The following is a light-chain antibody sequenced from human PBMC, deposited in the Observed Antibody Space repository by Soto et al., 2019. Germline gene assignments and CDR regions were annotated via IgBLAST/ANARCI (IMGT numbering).Light chain of an antibody. CDR2: GNS. V-gene: IGLV1-40*01. J-gene: IGLJ1*01. Sequence: QSVLTQPPSVSGAPGQRVTISCTGSSTNIGAGYDVHWYQHRPGTAPQLIIFGNSNRPSGVPVPDRFSGSKSGTSASMAITGLQAEHQGEYYCQSYDSTLAGRYVFGTGTKLTVL. CDR1: STNIGAGYD. CDR3: QSYDSTLAGRYV.